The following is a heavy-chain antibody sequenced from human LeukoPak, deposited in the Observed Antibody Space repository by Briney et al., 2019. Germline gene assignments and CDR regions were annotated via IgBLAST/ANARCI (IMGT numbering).Heavy chain of an antibody. CDR3: ARDPYDTSANDAFDI. D-gene: IGHD3-22*01. V-gene: IGHV4-61*02. CDR2: IYTSGST. J-gene: IGHJ3*02. Sequence: PSETLSLTCTVSGGSISSGTYYWNWIRQPAGKGLEWIGRIYTSGSTNYNPSLKSRVTISVDTSKNQFSLKLTSVTAADTAMYYCARDPYDTSANDAFDIWGQGTTVSVSS. CDR1: GGSISSGTYY.